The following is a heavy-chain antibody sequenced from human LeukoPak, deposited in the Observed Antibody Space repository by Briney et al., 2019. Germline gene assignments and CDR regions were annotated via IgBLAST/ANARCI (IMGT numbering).Heavy chain of an antibody. CDR2: IYYSGST. D-gene: IGHD6-13*01. CDR1: GGSISSSSYY. CDR3: ARTYSSSWSLTLDY. V-gene: IGHV4-39*07. Sequence: PSETLSLTCTVSGGSISSSSYYWGWIRQPPGRGLEGLGSIYYSGSTYYNPSLKSRVTISVDTSKNQFSLKLSSVTAADTAVYYCARTYSSSWSLTLDYWGQGTLVTVSS. J-gene: IGHJ4*02.